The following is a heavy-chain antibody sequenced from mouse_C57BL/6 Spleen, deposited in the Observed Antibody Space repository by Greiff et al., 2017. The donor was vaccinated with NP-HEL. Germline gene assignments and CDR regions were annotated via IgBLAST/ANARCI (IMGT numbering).Heavy chain of an antibody. D-gene: IGHD1-1*01. J-gene: IGHJ2*01. V-gene: IGHV5-6*01. CDR1: GFTFSSYG. Sequence: EVHLVESGGDLVKPGGSLKLSCAASGFTFSSYGMSWVRQTPDKRLGWVATISSGGSYTYYPDSVKGRFTISRDNAKNTLYLQMSSLKSEDTAMYYCARHGEDDYYGFDYWGQGTTLTVSS. CDR3: ARHGEDDYYGFDY. CDR2: ISSGGSYT.